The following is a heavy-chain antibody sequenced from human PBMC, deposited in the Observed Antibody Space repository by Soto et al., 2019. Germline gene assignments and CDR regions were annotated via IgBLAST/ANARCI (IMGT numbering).Heavy chain of an antibody. CDR3: ARGSLMDCSSTSCSGEDWFDP. Sequence: ASVKVSCKASGYTFTGYYMHWVRQAPGQGLEWMGWINPNSGGTNYAQKFQGWVTMTRDTSISTAYMELSRLRSDDTAVYYCARGSLMDCSSTSCSGEDWFDPWGQGTLVTVSS. CDR1: GYTFTGYY. D-gene: IGHD2-2*01. V-gene: IGHV1-2*04. J-gene: IGHJ5*02. CDR2: INPNSGGT.